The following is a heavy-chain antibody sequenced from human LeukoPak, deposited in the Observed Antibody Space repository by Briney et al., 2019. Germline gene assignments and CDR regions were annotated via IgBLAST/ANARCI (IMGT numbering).Heavy chain of an antibody. V-gene: IGHV3-23*01. Sequence: RGSLRVSCAAPGVTSTRDAMSRVCPAPGRGLEWVSATIVGVGSIYYADVVKGRFTISRDNSKNSLYLQMNSMRAEDTAVYYCAKGRYCCGGSCPRGSYYGMDVWGQGTTVTVSS. CDR2: TIVGVGSI. CDR1: GVTSTRDA. CDR3: AKGRYCCGGSCPRGSYYGMDV. J-gene: IGHJ6*02. D-gene: IGHD2-15*01.